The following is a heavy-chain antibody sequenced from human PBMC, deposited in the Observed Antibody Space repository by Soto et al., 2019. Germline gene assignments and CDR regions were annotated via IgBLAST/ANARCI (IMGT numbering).Heavy chain of an antibody. CDR3: AADGSGGTYVGVHYSEY. J-gene: IGHJ4*02. V-gene: IGHV1-69*01. CDR2: ITPLFGFA. Sequence: QVQLVQSGAEVRRPGSSVKVSCKVSGGPFSTRPSSWGRQAPVQGLKWKGGITPLFGFAHYARQFQGRVPITADEATSAVYMELSSLQFEDAAAYYGAADGSGGTYVGVHYSEYWGQGTLGTVSS. CDR1: GGPFSTRP. D-gene: IGHD2-15*01.